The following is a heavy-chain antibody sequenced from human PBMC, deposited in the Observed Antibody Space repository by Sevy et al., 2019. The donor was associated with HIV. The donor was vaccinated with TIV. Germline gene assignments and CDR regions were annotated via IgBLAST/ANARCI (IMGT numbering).Heavy chain of an antibody. V-gene: IGHV3-49*03. CDR3: TRGYYYDSSGYSDY. CDR2: IRSKDYCGAT. Sequence: GGSLRLSCTGSGFTFGDYAMSWFRQAPGMGLEWVGFIRSKDYCGATEYAASVKGRFTISRDDSKSIAELQMNSLKTEDTAVYYCTRGYYYDSSGYSDYWGQGTLVTVSS. D-gene: IGHD3-22*01. CDR1: GFTFGDYA. J-gene: IGHJ4*02.